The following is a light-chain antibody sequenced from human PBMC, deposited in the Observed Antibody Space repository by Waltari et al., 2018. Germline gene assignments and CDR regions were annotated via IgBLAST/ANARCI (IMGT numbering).Light chain of an antibody. V-gene: IGKV1-5*03. CDR3: QHYNSYPWT. CDR1: QSISSW. CDR2: KAS. Sequence: DIQMTQSPSTLSASVGDRVTITCRASQSISSWLAWYQQKPGKAPKLLIYKASYLQSGVPSRFSGSGSGTEFTLTISSLQPDDFATYYCQHYNSYPWTFGQGTKVEIK. J-gene: IGKJ1*01.